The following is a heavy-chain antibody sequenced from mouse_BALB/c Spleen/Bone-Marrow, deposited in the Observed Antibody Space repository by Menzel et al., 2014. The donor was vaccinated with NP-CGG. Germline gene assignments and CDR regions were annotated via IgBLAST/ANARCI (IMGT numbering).Heavy chain of an antibody. CDR3: ARDSFLITRALDY. Sequence: VKLVESGPGLVAPSQSLSITCTVSGFSLTGYGVSWVRQPPGKGLEWLGMIWGDGSTDYNSALKSRLSISKDNSKSXVFLKVNSLQTEDTARYYCARDSFLITRALDYWGQGTSVTVSS. J-gene: IGHJ4*01. CDR2: IWGDGST. D-gene: IGHD2-4*01. V-gene: IGHV2-6-7*01. CDR1: GFSLTGYG.